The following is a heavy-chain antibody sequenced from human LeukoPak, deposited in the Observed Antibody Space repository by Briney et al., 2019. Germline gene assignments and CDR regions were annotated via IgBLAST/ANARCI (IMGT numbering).Heavy chain of an antibody. CDR2: ISSSGSTI. CDR1: GFTFSSYE. J-gene: IGHJ3*02. D-gene: IGHD3-22*01. Sequence: PGGSLRLSCAASGFTFSSYEMNWVRQAPGKGLEWVSYISSSGSTIYYADSVKGRFTISRDNAKNSLYLQMNSLRAEDTAVYYCAIHYYDSSGYYRNPDAFDIWGQGTMVTVSS. CDR3: AIHYYDSSGYYRNPDAFDI. V-gene: IGHV3-48*03.